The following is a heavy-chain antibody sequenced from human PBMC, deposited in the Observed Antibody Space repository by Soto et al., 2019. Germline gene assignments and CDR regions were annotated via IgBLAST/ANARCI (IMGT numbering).Heavy chain of an antibody. V-gene: IGHV3-33*08. CDR1: GFTFNTYG. D-gene: IGHD2-15*01. CDR3: ARGDCTGAYCYSWPFNYGVDV. J-gene: IGHJ6*02. CDR2: IWYDGSNK. Sequence: QVQLVESGGGVVQPGGSLRLSCTTSGFTFNTYGMYWVRQAPGKGLEWVAIIWYDGSNKYYGDSVKGRFNISRDNSKKTLYLQMNSLRAEDTALYYCARGDCTGAYCYSWPFNYGVDVWGQGTTVTVSS.